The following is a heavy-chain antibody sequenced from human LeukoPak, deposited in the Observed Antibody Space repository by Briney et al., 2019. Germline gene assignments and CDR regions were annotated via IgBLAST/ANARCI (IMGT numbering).Heavy chain of an antibody. J-gene: IGHJ4*02. V-gene: IGHV5-51*01. CDR1: GDRLTNNW. D-gene: IGHD6-13*01. CDR3: ARFALTSSLDY. Sequence: HGESLKISCKISGDRLTNNWIGWVRQVPGKGLEWLGLIYPGNSDTRYSPFFQGQGTFSVDTSISTAYLHWGGLKASDTAMYYCARFALTSSLDYWGQGTLVTVSS. CDR2: IYPGNSDT.